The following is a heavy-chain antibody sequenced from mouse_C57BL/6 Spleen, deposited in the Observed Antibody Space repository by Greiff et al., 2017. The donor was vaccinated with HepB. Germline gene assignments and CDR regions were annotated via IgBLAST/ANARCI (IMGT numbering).Heavy chain of an antibody. CDR3: AREVYGYDRRFDY. D-gene: IGHD2-2*01. CDR2: IYPGSGNT. Sequence: VQLQQSGAELVRPGASVKLSCKASGYTFTDYYINWVKQRPGQGLEWIARIYPGSGNTYYNEKFKGKATLTAEKSSSTAYMQLSSLTSEDSAVYFCAREVYGYDRRFDYWGQGTTLTVSS. J-gene: IGHJ2*01. V-gene: IGHV1-76*01. CDR1: GYTFTDYY.